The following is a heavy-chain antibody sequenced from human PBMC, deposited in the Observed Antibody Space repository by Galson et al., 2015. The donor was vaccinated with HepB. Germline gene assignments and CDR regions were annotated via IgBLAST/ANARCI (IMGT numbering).Heavy chain of an antibody. CDR1: GYTFISYG. CDR2: ISTYNGNT. CDR3: VRDAGRYCSGASCYPGYDY. D-gene: IGHD2-15*01. V-gene: IGHV1-18*01. Sequence: SVKVSCKASGYTFISYGVIWVRQAPGQGLEWMGWISTYNGNTKYAQKFQGRVPMTTDTSTSTAYMDLRSLRSDDTAVYYCVRDAGRYCSGASCYPGYDYWGQGTLVTVSS. J-gene: IGHJ4*02.